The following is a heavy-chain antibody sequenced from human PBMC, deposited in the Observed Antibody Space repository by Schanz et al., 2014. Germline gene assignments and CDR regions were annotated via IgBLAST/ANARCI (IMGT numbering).Heavy chain of an antibody. CDR2: ISSSSSTR. CDR3: VSQTGSPNY. V-gene: IGHV3-48*01. D-gene: IGHD6-13*01. Sequence: EVQLVESGGGLVQPGGSLRLSCAASTFTFSSDWMSWVRQAPGKGLEWVSYISSSSSTRYYADSVKGRFTISRDNSKNTLYLQMNSLRVEDTAVYFCVSQTGSPNYWGQGTLVTVSS. J-gene: IGHJ4*02. CDR1: TFTFSSDW.